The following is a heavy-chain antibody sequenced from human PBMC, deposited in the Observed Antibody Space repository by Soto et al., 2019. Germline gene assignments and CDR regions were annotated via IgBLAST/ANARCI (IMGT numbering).Heavy chain of an antibody. J-gene: IGHJ4*02. CDR3: ARAPPKYPGIAAAGTGDY. D-gene: IGHD6-13*01. CDR2: INPNSGGT. Sequence: ASVKVSCKASVYTFTGYYMHWVRQAPGQGLEWMGWINPNSGGTNYAQKFQGRVTMTRDTSISTAYMELSSLRSEDTAVYYCARAPPKYPGIAAAGTGDYWGQGTLVTVSS. V-gene: IGHV1-2*02. CDR1: VYTFTGYY.